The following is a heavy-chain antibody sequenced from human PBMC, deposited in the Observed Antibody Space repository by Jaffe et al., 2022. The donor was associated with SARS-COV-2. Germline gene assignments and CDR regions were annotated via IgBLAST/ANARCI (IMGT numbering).Heavy chain of an antibody. Sequence: QVQLVQSGAEVKKPGASVKVSCKASGYTFTGYYMHWVRQAPGQGLEWMGWINPNSGGTNYAQKFQGRVTMTRDTSISTAYMELSRLRSDDTAVYYCASLHADTAMVTGAFDIWGQGTMVTVSS. CDR2: INPNSGGT. J-gene: IGHJ3*02. CDR1: GYTFTGYY. D-gene: IGHD5-18*01. V-gene: IGHV1-2*02. CDR3: ASLHADTAMVTGAFDI.